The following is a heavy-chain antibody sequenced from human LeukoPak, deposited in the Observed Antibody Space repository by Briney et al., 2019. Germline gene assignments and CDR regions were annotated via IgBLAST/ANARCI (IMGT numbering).Heavy chain of an antibody. V-gene: IGHV1-18*01. CDR2: ISAYNGNT. J-gene: IGHJ6*02. CDR1: GYTFTSYG. CDR3: ARDSPTSDDEDYYYYYYGMDV. Sequence: ASVKVSCRASGYTFTSYGISWVRQAPGQGLEWMGWISAYNGNTNYAQKLQGRVTMTTDTSTSTAYMELRSLRSDDTAVYYCARDSPTSDDEDYYYYYYGMDVWGQGTTVTVSS.